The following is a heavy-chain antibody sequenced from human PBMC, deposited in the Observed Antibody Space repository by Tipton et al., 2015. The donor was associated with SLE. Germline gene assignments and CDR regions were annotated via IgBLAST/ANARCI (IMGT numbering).Heavy chain of an antibody. CDR3: ARDTSLIVTTISHFDY. Sequence: SLRLSCAASGFTFSTYWMTWVRQAPGKGLEWVANIKPDGSEKYYVDSVKGRFTISRDNAKNSLYLQMNSLRAEDTAVYYCARDTSLIVTTISHFDYWGQGTLVTVSS. V-gene: IGHV3-7*01. D-gene: IGHD5-12*01. CDR2: IKPDGSEK. CDR1: GFTFSTYW. J-gene: IGHJ4*02.